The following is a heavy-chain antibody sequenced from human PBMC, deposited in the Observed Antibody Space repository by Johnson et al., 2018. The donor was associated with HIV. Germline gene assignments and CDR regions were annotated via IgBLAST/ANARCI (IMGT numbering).Heavy chain of an antibody. CDR2: ISGGGGST. J-gene: IGHJ3*02. D-gene: IGHD6-13*01. CDR3: AKDRASIAAALDAFDI. CDR1: GFTFSSYA. V-gene: IGHV3-23*04. Sequence: VQLVESGGGLVQPGGSLRLSCAASGFTFSSYAMSWVRQAPGKELEWVSAISGGGGSTYYADSVKGRFTISRDNSKNTLYLQRNRLRAGDTAVYYCAKDRASIAAALDAFDIWGQGTMVTVSS.